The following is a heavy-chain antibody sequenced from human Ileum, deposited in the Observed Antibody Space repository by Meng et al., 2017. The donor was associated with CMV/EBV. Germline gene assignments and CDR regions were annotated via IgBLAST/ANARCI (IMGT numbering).Heavy chain of an antibody. Sequence: SGFTFTSCAMGWVRQVPGKGLEWVSSLDEGGGNKNYANSVKGRFTISRDNSKNTLYLQMSSLRAEDTATYYCMRDYSIKGIIGPFGDYWGQGSLVTVSS. CDR1: GFTFTSCA. CDR3: MRDYSIKGIIGPFGDY. J-gene: IGHJ4*02. V-gene: IGHV3-23*01. D-gene: IGHD3-10*01. CDR2: LDEGGGNK.